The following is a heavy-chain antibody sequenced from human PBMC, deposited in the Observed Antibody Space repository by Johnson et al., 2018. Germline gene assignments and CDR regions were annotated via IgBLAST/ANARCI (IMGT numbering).Heavy chain of an antibody. CDR2: ISYDGSNK. Sequence: QVQLLESGGGVVQPGRSLRLSCAASGFTFSSYGMHWVRQAPGKGLEWVAVISYDGSNKYYADSVKGRFTISSDNSKNTLYLQRNSLRAEDTAVYYCAKYGDYDFSGLGAFDIWGQGTMVTVSS. D-gene: IGHD4-17*01. CDR3: AKYGDYDFSGLGAFDI. CDR1: GFTFSSYG. J-gene: IGHJ3*02. V-gene: IGHV3-30*18.